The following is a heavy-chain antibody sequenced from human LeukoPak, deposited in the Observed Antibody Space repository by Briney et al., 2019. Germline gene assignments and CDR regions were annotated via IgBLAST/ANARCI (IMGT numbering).Heavy chain of an antibody. V-gene: IGHV1-46*01. CDR3: ARAGHFDY. CDR2: INPSGGST. D-gene: IGHD7-27*01. Sequence: ASVTVSCKASGYTFPTYYLHWVRQAPGQGLEWMGIINPSGGSTTYAQKFQGRVTMARDTSTSTVYTELSSLRSEDTAVYYCARAGHFDYWGQGTLVTVSS. J-gene: IGHJ4*02. CDR1: GYTFPTYY.